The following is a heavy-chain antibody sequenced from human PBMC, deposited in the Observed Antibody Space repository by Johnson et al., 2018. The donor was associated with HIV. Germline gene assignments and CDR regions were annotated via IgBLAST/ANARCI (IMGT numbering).Heavy chain of an antibody. D-gene: IGHD5/OR15-5a*01. V-gene: IGHV3-7*02. Sequence: VQLVESGGGLVQPGGSLRLSCAASGFTFSSNWMNWVRQAPGKGLEWVANIKEDGSEKYYVDSVRGRFTISRDNANNSLILQMNSLRVEDTAVYYFARPYDAYVYGAFDVWGPGIMVTVSS. CDR2: IKEDGSEK. J-gene: IGHJ3*01. CDR1: GFTFSSNW. CDR3: ARPYDAYVYGAFDV.